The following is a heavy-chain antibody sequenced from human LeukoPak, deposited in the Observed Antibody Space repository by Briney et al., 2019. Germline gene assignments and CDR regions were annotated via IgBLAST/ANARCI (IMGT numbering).Heavy chain of an antibody. D-gene: IGHD3-22*01. CDR3: ARGPSQRSTMIVVVIKGFDI. J-gene: IGHJ3*02. Sequence: PSETLSLTCAVYGGSFSGYYWSWIRQPPGKGLEWIGEINHSGSTNYNPSLKSRVTISVDTSKNQFSLKLSSVTAADTAVYYCARGPSQRSTMIVVVIKGFDIWGKGQWSPSLQ. V-gene: IGHV4-34*01. CDR1: GGSFSGYY. CDR2: INHSGST.